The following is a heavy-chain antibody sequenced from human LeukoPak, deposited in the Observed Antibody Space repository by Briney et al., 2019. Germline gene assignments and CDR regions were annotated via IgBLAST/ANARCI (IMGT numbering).Heavy chain of an antibody. CDR3: ATDGGYCASSSCDPRALEY. J-gene: IGHJ4*02. CDR2: VDPEDGET. V-gene: IGHV1-69-2*01. Sequence: ASVKVSCKTSGYTFTHYYIYWVQQAPGKGLEWMGRVDPEDGETIYAEKFQGRVIITADTSTDTAYMEVSSLRSEDTAVYFCATDGGYCASSSCDPRALEYWGQGTLLTVSS. D-gene: IGHD2-2*01. CDR1: GYTFTHYY.